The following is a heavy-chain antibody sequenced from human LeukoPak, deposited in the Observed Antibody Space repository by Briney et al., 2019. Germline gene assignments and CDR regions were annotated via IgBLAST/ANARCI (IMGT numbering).Heavy chain of an antibody. CDR1: GFSFGHYA. V-gene: IGHV3-49*03. J-gene: IGHJ4*02. CDR3: AREGEYCSGGSCYWVDY. Sequence: GGSLRLSCTASGFSFGHYAMSWFRQAPGKGLEWVGFIRSEAYGGTTEYAASVKGRFTISSDDSKSIAYLQMNRLKTEDTAMYYCAREGEYCSGGSCYWVDYWGQGTLVTVSS. CDR2: IRSEAYGGTT. D-gene: IGHD2-15*01.